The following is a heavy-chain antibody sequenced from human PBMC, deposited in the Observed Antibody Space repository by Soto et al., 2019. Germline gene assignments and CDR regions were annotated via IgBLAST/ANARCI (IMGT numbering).Heavy chain of an antibody. D-gene: IGHD1-1*01. J-gene: IGHJ3*02. CDR2: ISSDGNSK. CDR3: AREQVGPGSVDI. Sequence: GGSLRLSCAASGFTFNSHGMHWVRQAPGKGLEWVAVISSDGNSKNYGDSVKGRFTLSRDNSKNTIYVHMNTLTAEDTAVYYCAREQVGPGSVDIWGQGTKFTFS. V-gene: IGHV3-30-3*01. CDR1: GFTFNSHG.